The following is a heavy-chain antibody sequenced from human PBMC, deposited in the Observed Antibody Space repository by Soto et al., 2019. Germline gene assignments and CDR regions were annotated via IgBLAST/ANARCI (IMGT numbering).Heavy chain of an antibody. CDR1: GFTFSSYG. V-gene: IGHV3-30*18. Sequence: GSLRLSCAASGFTFSSYGMHWVRQAPGKGLEWVAVISYDGSNKYYADSVKGRFTISRDNSKNTLYLQMNSLRAEDTAVYYCAKSEYSSSSGQDYWGQGTLVTVSS. CDR2: ISYDGSNK. J-gene: IGHJ4*02. D-gene: IGHD6-6*01. CDR3: AKSEYSSSSGQDY.